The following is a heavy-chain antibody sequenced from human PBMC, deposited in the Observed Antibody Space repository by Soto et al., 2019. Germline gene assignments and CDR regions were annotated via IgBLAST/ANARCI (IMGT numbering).Heavy chain of an antibody. CDR3: AKRRYCPSTTCFDY. D-gene: IGHD2-2*01. CDR1: GFTFRSYA. V-gene: IGHV3-23*01. Sequence: GGALRLSCAGSGFTFRSYAMGWVRQAPGKGLGGVSAISGSGGSTYYADSVKGRFTISRDNSRNTLYLQMSSLRAEDTAVYYCAKRRYCPSTTCFDYWGQGTLVTVSS. J-gene: IGHJ4*01. CDR2: ISGSGGST.